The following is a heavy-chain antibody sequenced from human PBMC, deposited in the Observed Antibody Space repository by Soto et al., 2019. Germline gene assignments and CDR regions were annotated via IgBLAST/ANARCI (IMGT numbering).Heavy chain of an antibody. CDR3: AKDRGGFDGGWEYFDS. V-gene: IGHV3-23*01. D-gene: IGHD6-19*01. CDR1: GLMFNYYT. Sequence: GGSLRLSCAASGLMFNYYTMSWVRQAPGKGLEWVSSVSGSGAKTYYADSVKGRFTISRDNVKNTLDLQMNALGSEDTAVYYCAKDRGGFDGGWEYFDSWGQGTLVTVSS. J-gene: IGHJ4*02. CDR2: VSGSGAKT.